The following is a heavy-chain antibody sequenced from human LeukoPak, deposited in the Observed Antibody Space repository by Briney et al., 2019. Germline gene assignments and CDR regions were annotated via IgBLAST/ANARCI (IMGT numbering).Heavy chain of an antibody. CDR2: TNPNSGGT. CDR1: GYTFTGYY. Sequence: ASVKVSCKASGYTFTGYYMHWVRQAPGQGLEWMGWTNPNSGGTNHAQKFQGRVTMTRDASISTAYMKLSRLRSDDTAVYYCARDSSGYPNPIDYWGQGTLVTVSS. D-gene: IGHD3-22*01. V-gene: IGHV1-2*02. CDR3: ARDSSGYPNPIDY. J-gene: IGHJ4*02.